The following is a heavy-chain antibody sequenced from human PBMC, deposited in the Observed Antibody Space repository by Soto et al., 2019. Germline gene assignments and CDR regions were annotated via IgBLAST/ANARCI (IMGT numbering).Heavy chain of an antibody. CDR2: IYYSGST. CDR1: GGSISSGDYY. D-gene: IGHD5-12*01. Sequence: SETLSLTCTVSGGSISSGDYYWSWIRQPPGKGLEWIGYIYYSGSTYYNPSLKSRVTISVDTSKNQFSLKLSSVTAADTAVYYCASEGVQGSGYDYYYYYGMDVWGQGTTVTVSS. V-gene: IGHV4-30-4*01. CDR3: ASEGVQGSGYDYYYYYGMDV. J-gene: IGHJ6*02.